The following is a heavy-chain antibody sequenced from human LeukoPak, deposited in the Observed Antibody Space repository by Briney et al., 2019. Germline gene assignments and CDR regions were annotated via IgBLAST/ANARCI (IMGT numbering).Heavy chain of an antibody. Sequence: GGSLRLSCAASGFTVSSNYMSWVRQAPGKGLEWVSVIYSGGSTYYADSVKGRFTISRDNSKNTLYLQMNSLRAEDTAVYYCASDRTIAAAVDPFDIWGQGTMVTVSS. D-gene: IGHD6-13*01. V-gene: IGHV3-66*01. CDR3: ASDRTIAAAVDPFDI. J-gene: IGHJ3*02. CDR2: IYSGGST. CDR1: GFTVSSNY.